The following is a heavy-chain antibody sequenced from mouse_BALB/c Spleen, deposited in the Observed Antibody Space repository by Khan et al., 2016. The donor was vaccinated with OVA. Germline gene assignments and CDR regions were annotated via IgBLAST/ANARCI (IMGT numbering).Heavy chain of an antibody. Sequence: QVQLQQSGPGLVAPSQSLSITCTVSGFSLTDYAVSWIRQPPGKGLEWLGEIWAGGSKYYNSVLKSRLSISKDNSRSQVFLKVSSLQTDDTAIYYCAKGPPYYGLDYWGQGTSVTVSS. J-gene: IGHJ4*01. CDR2: IWAGGSK. CDR3: AKGPPYYGLDY. CDR1: GFSLTDYA. V-gene: IGHV2-6-5*01.